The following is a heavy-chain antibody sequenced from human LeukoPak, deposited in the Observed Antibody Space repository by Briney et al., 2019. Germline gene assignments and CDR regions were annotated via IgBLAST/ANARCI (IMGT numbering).Heavy chain of an antibody. CDR3: ARDGTGIAAAEEYWFDP. V-gene: IGHV4-59*01. CDR1: GGSISSYY. Sequence: PSETLSLTCTVSGGSISSYYWSWIRQPPGKGLEWIGYIYYSGSTNYNPSLKSRVTISVDTSKNQFSLKLSSVIAADTAVYYCARDGTGIAAAEEYWFDPWGQGTLVTVSS. CDR2: IYYSGST. D-gene: IGHD6-13*01. J-gene: IGHJ5*02.